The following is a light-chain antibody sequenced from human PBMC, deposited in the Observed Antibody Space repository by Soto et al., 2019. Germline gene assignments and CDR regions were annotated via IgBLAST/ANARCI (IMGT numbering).Light chain of an antibody. Sequence: DIQMTQSPSSLSASAGDRVTITCRASQSISTYLNWYQQKPGKAPKLLIYAASSLQSGVTSRFSGSGSGTDFSLTISSLQPEDFATYYCQQSYSTPITLGQGTRLEI. CDR2: AAS. CDR3: QQSYSTPIT. J-gene: IGKJ5*01. V-gene: IGKV1-39*01. CDR1: QSISTY.